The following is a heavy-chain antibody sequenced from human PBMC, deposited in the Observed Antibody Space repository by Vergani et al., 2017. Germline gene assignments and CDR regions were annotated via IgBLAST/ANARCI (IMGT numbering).Heavy chain of an antibody. CDR2: TSTDGST. J-gene: IGHJ4*02. Sequence: QVQLQESGPGLVKPSQPLSLTCSVSGGAVNSGSNFWTWIRQPAGKGLEWIGRTSTDGSTNYNPSLKSRVTVSVDTSKTQISLRLTSVTAEDTAVYYCARGGRAAGDSGPDSWGQGTRVTVSS. D-gene: IGHD6-13*01. V-gene: IGHV4-61*02. CDR1: GGAVNSGSNF. CDR3: ARGGRAAGDSGPDS.